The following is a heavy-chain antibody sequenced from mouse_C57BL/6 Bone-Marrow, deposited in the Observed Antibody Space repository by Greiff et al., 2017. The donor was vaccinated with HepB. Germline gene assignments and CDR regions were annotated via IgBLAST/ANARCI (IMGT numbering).Heavy chain of an antibody. V-gene: IGHV1-64*01. J-gene: IGHJ4*01. CDR1: GYTFTSYW. CDR2: IHPNSGST. Sequence: QVQLQQPGAELVKPGASVKLSCKASGYTFTSYWIHWVKQRPGQGLEWIGMIHPNSGSTNYNEKFKSKATLTVDKSSSTAYMQLRSLTSDDSAVYYCANSSGYVMDYWGQGTSVTVSS. D-gene: IGHD3-2*02. CDR3: ANSSGYVMDY.